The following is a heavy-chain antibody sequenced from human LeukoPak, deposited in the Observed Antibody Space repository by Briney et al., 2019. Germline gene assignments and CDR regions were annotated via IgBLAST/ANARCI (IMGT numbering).Heavy chain of an antibody. J-gene: IGHJ5*02. CDR1: GGSFSGYY. CDR3: ARHLTDILTGYYGVRWFDP. V-gene: IGHV4-39*01. Sequence: SETLSLTCAVYGGSFSGYYWGWIRQPPGKGLEWIGSIYYSGSTYYNPSLKSRVTISVDTSKNQFSLKLSSVTAADTAVYYCARHLTDILTGYYGVRWFDPWGQGTLVTVSS. CDR2: IYYSGST. D-gene: IGHD3-9*01.